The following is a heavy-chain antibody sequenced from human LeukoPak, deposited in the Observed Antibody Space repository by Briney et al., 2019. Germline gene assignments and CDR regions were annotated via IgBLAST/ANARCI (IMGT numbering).Heavy chain of an antibody. J-gene: IGHJ4*02. Sequence: ASVKVSCKASGYTFTGYYMHWVRQAPGQGLEWMGWINPNSGGTNYAQKFQGRVTMTRDTSISTAYMELSRLRSDDTAVYYCARLPIPGYSSGWYLDYWGQGTLVTVSS. V-gene: IGHV1-2*02. CDR3: ARLPIPGYSSGWYLDY. D-gene: IGHD6-19*01. CDR1: GYTFTGYY. CDR2: INPNSGGT.